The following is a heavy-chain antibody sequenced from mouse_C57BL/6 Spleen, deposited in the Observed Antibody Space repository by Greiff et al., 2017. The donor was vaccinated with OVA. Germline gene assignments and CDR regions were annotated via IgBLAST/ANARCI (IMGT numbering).Heavy chain of an antibody. CDR3: ARGQSYYNGSSLWYIDD. D-gene: IGHD1-1*01. CDR1: GYTFTSYW. Sequence: QVQLQQSGAELVMPGASVKLSCTASGYTFTSYWMHWVQQRPGQGLEWIGEIDPSDSYTNYTQKFKGKSTLPVDKSSSTAYMQLSSLTSEDSAGYDCARGQSYYNGSSLWYIDDWGTGTTVTVSS. V-gene: IGHV1-69*01. J-gene: IGHJ1*03. CDR2: IDPSDSYT.